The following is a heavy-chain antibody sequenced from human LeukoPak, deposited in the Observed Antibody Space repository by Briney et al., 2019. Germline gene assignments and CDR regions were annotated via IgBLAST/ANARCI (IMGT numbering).Heavy chain of an antibody. CDR1: GFTFSSYW. Sequence: GGSLRLSCAASGFTFSSYWMSWVRQAPGKGLEWVANIKQDGSEKYYVGSVKGRFTISRDNAKNSLYLQMNSLRAEDTAVYYCARDQPPPWVVVTATPYYFDYWGQGTLVTVSS. V-gene: IGHV3-7*01. D-gene: IGHD2-21*02. CDR2: IKQDGSEK. J-gene: IGHJ4*02. CDR3: ARDQPPPWVVVTATPYYFDY.